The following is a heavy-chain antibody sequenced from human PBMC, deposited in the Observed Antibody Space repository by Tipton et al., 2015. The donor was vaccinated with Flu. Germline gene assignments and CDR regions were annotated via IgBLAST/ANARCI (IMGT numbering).Heavy chain of an antibody. D-gene: IGHD3-16*02. Sequence: TLSLTCTVSGGSISSGGYYWSWIRQHPGKGLEWIGEINHSGSTNYNPSLKSRVTISVDTSKNQFSLKLSSVTAADTAVYYCARGRTYLRDYDYVWGSYRSPRGMDVWGQGTTVTVSS. CDR1: GGSISSGGYY. CDR3: ARGRTYLRDYDYVWGSYRSPRGMDV. CDR2: INHSGST. V-gene: IGHV4-31*03. J-gene: IGHJ6*02.